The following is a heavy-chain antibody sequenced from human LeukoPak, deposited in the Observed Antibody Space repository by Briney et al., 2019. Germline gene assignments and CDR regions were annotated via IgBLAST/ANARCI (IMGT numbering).Heavy chain of an antibody. CDR3: ARDRGVGATSKGGRNFDY. J-gene: IGHJ4*02. CDR2: IQTSGST. Sequence: PSETLSLTCTVSGGSISSYYWCWIRQPVGKGLEWIGRIQTSGSTNYNPSLKSRVTMSVDTSKNQFSLKLSSVTAADTAVYYCARDRGVGATSKGGRNFDYWGQGTLVTVSS. CDR1: GGSISSYY. D-gene: IGHD1-26*01. V-gene: IGHV4-4*07.